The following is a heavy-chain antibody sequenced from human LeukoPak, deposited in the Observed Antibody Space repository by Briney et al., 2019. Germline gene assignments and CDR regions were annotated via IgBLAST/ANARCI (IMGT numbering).Heavy chain of an antibody. CDR3: ARGGGASDI. Sequence: GGSLRLSCAASGFTFSSYAMHWVRQAPGRGLEYVSAISSNGGSTYYANSVKGRFTISRDNSKNTLYLQMGSLSAEDMAVYYCARGGGASDIWGQGTMVTVSS. V-gene: IGHV3-64*01. J-gene: IGHJ3*02. CDR1: GFTFSSYA. CDR2: ISSNGGST.